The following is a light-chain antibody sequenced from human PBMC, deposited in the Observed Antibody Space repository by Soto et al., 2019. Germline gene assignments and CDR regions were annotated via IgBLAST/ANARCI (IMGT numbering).Light chain of an antibody. J-gene: IGKJ4*01. Sequence: DIHMTQSPSSLSPSVGDRVTLTCRASQSISRHLNWYQQKAGRAPRLIIYGASNLQTGVPSRFSARGSGTEFTLIISSLQPDDFATYYCQQCNTPFTFGGGTKVEIK. V-gene: IGKV1-39*01. CDR2: GAS. CDR3: QQCNTPFT. CDR1: QSISRH.